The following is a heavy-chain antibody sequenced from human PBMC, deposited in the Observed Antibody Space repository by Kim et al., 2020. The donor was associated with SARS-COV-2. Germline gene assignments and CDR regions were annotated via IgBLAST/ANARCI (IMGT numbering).Heavy chain of an antibody. CDR1: GFTFSSYE. V-gene: IGHV3-48*03. D-gene: IGHD3-9*01. Sequence: GGSLRLSCAASGFTFSSYEMNWVRQAPGKGLEWVSYISSSGSTIYYADSVKGRFTISRDNAKNSLYLQMNSLRAEDTAVYYCARLKSYYDILTGYYNGYYYYGMDVWGQGTTVTVSS. CDR2: ISSSGSTI. J-gene: IGHJ6*02. CDR3: ARLKSYYDILTGYYNGYYYYGMDV.